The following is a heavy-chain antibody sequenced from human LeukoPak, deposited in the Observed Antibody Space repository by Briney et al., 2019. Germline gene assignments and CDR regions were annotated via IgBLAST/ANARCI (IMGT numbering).Heavy chain of an antibody. V-gene: IGHV3-30*03. CDR1: GFTLSSYG. CDR3: ARDRGGKDF. J-gene: IGHJ4*02. D-gene: IGHD3-16*01. CDR2: ISYDGSNK. Sequence: LTGGSLRLSCAASGFTLSSYGMHWVRQAPGKGLEWVAVISYDGSNKYYGDSVKGRFTISRDNSKNTLYLQMNSLRAEDTAVYYCARDRGGKDFWGQGTLVTASS.